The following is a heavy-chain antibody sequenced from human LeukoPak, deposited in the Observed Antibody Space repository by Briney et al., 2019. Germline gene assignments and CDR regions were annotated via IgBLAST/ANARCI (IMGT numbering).Heavy chain of an antibody. CDR2: IYHSGST. V-gene: IGHV4-30-2*01. J-gene: IGHJ6*03. Sequence: PSQTLSLTCTVSGGSISSGGYYWSWIRQPPGKGLEWIGYIYHSGSTYYNPSLKSRVTISVDRSKNQFSLKLSSVTAADTAVYYCARVGIAARRVGDPYYYYMDVWGKGTTVTVSS. D-gene: IGHD6-6*01. CDR1: GGSISSGGYY. CDR3: ARVGIAARRVGDPYYYYMDV.